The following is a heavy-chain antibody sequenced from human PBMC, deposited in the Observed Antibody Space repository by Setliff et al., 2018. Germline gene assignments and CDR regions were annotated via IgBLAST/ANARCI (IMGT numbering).Heavy chain of an antibody. CDR1: GGSISSSSYY. V-gene: IGHV4-61*05. CDR2: IYYGGST. CDR3: AKDWNPSTYWYTDYFDS. D-gene: IGHD2-2*01. J-gene: IGHJ4*02. Sequence: ETLSLTCTVSGGSISSSSYYWGWIRQAPGKGLEWIGYIYYGGSTNYNPSLNSRVAISVDTSENQFSLKLSSVTAADTAIYYCAKDWNPSTYWYTDYFDSWGQGTLVTVSS.